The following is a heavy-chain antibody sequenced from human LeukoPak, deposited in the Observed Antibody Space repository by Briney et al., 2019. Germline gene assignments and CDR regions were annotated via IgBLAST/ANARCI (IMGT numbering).Heavy chain of an antibody. J-gene: IGHJ4*02. CDR1: GFTFSSYG. CDR2: IWYDGSNK. D-gene: IGHD3-22*01. V-gene: IGHV3-33*06. Sequence: GGSLRLSCAASGFTFSSYGMHWVRQAPGKGLEWVAVIWYDGSNKYYADSVKGRFTISRDNSKNTLYLQMNSLRAEDTAVYYCAKASHAGYDSSGEFDYWGQGTLATVSS. CDR3: AKASHAGYDSSGEFDY.